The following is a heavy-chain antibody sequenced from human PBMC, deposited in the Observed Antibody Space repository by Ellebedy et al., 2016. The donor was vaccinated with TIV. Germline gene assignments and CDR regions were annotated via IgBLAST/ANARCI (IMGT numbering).Heavy chain of an antibody. J-gene: IGHJ6*02. V-gene: IGHV3-23*01. Sequence: GESLKISCAASGFTFSSSAMGWVRQAPGKGPEWVSAISDDGVRTYYADSVNGRFTISRDNSKSTLFLQMNSLGAEDAAKYYCTKHRPSASMDDWGHGTTVAVSS. D-gene: IGHD6-25*01. CDR3: TKHRPSASMDD. CDR1: GFTFSSSA. CDR2: ISDDGVRT.